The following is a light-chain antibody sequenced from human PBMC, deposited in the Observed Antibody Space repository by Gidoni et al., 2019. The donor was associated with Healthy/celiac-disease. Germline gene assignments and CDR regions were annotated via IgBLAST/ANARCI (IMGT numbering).Light chain of an antibody. Sequence: DIQMTQSPSSLSASVGDRVTITCQASQDISNYLNWYQQKPGKAPKLLIYDASNLETGVPSRFSGSGYGTDFTFTISSLQPEDIATYYCQQYDNLTFGPGTKVEIK. J-gene: IGKJ3*01. CDR3: QQYDNLT. CDR2: DAS. V-gene: IGKV1-33*01. CDR1: QDISNY.